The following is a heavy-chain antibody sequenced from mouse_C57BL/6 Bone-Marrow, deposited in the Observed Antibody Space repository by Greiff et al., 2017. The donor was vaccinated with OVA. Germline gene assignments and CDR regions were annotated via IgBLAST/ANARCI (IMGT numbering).Heavy chain of an antibody. CDR1: GYTFTDYN. Sequence: EVQLQQSGPELVKPGASVKIPCKASGYTFTDYNMAWVKQSHGKSLEWIGDINPNNGGTIYNQKFKGKATLTVDKSSSTAYMEHRGLTAEDTAVYCCARCSYDGYYGYWGQGTTLTVSS. D-gene: IGHD2-3*01. CDR3: ARCSYDGYYGY. J-gene: IGHJ2*01. CDR2: INPNNGGT. V-gene: IGHV1-18*01.